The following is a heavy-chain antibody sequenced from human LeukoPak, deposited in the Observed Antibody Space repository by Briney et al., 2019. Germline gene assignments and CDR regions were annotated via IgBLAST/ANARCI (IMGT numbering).Heavy chain of an antibody. CDR3: AKDVPEHSSLLLQDYGGFDY. Sequence: GGSLRLSCEASGFTFTTYSMTWVRQAPGKGLEWVSIISSGSSAIFSADALKGRFTISRDNSKNTLYLQMNSPRAEDTAVYYCAKDVPEHSSLLLQDYGGFDYWGQGTLVTVSS. V-gene: IGHV3-21*01. CDR2: ISSGSSAI. D-gene: IGHD6-6*01. J-gene: IGHJ4*02. CDR1: GFTFTTYS.